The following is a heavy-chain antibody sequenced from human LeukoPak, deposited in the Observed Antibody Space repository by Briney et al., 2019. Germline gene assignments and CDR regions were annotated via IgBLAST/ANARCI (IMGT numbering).Heavy chain of an antibody. CDR2: IKSKTDGETT. Sequence: PGGSLRLSRATSGFTFNNAWMSWVRQAPGKGLEWVGRIKSKTDGETTDYAAPVKGRFTISRQDSKNTLFLQMSSLKTEDTAVYYCIRDLDWFDSWGQGTLVTVSS. J-gene: IGHJ5*01. CDR3: IRDLDWFDS. V-gene: IGHV3-15*01. CDR1: GFTFNNAW.